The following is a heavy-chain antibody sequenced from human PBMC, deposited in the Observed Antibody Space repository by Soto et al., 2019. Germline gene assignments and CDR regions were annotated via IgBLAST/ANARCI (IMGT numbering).Heavy chain of an antibody. CDR3: ASTTLRFLEWPPAFDY. D-gene: IGHD3-3*01. J-gene: IGHJ4*02. CDR2: INHSGST. Sequence: SETLSLTCAVYGGSFSGYYWSWIRQPPGKGLEWIGEINHSGSTNYNSSLKSRVTISVDTSKNQFSLKLSSVTAADTAVYYCASTTLRFLEWPPAFDYWGQGTLVTVSS. V-gene: IGHV4-34*01. CDR1: GGSFSGYY.